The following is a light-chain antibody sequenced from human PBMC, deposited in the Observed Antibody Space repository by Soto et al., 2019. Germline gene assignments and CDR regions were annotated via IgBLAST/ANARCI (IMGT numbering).Light chain of an antibody. V-gene: IGKV3-15*01. J-gene: IGKJ4*01. CDR1: QSVSSS. CDR2: GAS. Sequence: ETVMTQSPATLSVSPGERAILSCRASQSVSSSLAWYQQKPGQAPRLLIYGASTRATGIPARFSGSGSGTEFTLIISSLQSEDFAGYYCQQYNNRPLTFGGGNKVEIK. CDR3: QQYNNRPLT.